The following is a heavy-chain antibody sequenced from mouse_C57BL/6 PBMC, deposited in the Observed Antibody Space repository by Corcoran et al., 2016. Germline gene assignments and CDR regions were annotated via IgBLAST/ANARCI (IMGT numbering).Heavy chain of an antibody. D-gene: IGHD2-1*01. V-gene: IGHV1-19*01. CDR2: INPYNGGT. Sequence: EVQLQQSGPVLVKPGASVKMSCKASGYTFTDYYMNWVKQSHGKSLEWIGVINPYNGGTSYNQKFKGKATLTVDKSSSTAYMELNSLTSEDSAVYYCARSGNSLYAMDYWGQGTSVTVSS. CDR1: GYTFTDYY. CDR3: ARSGNSLYAMDY. J-gene: IGHJ4*01.